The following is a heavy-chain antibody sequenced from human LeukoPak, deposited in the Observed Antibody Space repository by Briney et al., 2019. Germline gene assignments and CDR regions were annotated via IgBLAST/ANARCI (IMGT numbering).Heavy chain of an antibody. Sequence: GGSLRLSCAASGFTFSNAWMSWVRQAPGKGLEWVAVISYDGSNKYYADSVKGRFTISRDNSKNTLYLQMNSLRAEDTAVYYCARDWIDIVVVPAARVRESYYYYYMDVWGKGTTVTVSS. CDR3: ARDWIDIVVVPAARVRESYYYYYMDV. J-gene: IGHJ6*03. CDR1: GFTFSNAW. D-gene: IGHD2-2*01. CDR2: ISYDGSNK. V-gene: IGHV3-30-3*01.